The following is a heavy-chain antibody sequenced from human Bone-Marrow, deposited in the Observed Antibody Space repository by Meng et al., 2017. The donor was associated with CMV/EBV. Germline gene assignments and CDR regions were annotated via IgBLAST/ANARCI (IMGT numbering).Heavy chain of an antibody. J-gene: IGHJ3*02. Sequence: GESLKISCEASGFTFSSYGMHWVRQAPGKGLEWGAFIRYDGSNKYYVDSVKGRFTISRDNSKNTLYLQVNSLRAYDTAVYYCAKERGDYYFWGTFDIWGQGTMVTVSS. D-gene: IGHD3-3*01. CDR2: IRYDGSNK. V-gene: IGHV3-30*02. CDR3: AKERGDYYFWGTFDI. CDR1: GFTFSSYG.